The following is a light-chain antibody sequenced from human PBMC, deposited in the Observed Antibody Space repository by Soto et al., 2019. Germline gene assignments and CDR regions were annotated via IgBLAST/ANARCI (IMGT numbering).Light chain of an antibody. J-gene: IGKJ2*01. V-gene: IGKV2-24*01. CDR3: MQATRFPVT. Sequence: DIVMTQTPLSSPVTLGQPASISCRSSQSLENRDGNTYLTWLQQRPGQPPRLLIYNISNRFSGVPDRFNGSGAGTEFTLKISRVEAEDVGVYYCMQATRFPVTFGQGTKLEIK. CDR1: QSLENRDGNTY. CDR2: NIS.